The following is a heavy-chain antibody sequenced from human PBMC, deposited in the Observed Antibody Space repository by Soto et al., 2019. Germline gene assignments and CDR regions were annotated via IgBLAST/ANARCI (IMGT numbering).Heavy chain of an antibody. V-gene: IGHV1-46*03. D-gene: IGHD3-10*01. Sequence: QVQLVQSGAEVKKPGASVKVSCKASGYTFTSYYMHWVRQAPGQGLEWMGIINPSGGSTSYEKKFQGRVTMTRDTSTSTVYMELSSLRSEDTAVYYCARDITMVRGVIIEYYYYGMDVWGQGTTVTLSS. CDR3: ARDITMVRGVIIEYYYYGMDV. CDR1: GYTFTSYY. J-gene: IGHJ6*02. CDR2: INPSGGST.